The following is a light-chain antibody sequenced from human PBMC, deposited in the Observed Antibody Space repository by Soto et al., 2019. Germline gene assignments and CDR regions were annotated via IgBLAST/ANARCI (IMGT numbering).Light chain of an antibody. V-gene: IGLV3-1*01. J-gene: IGLJ2*01. Sequence: SYELTQPPSVSVSPGQTASITCSGDKLGDKYACWYQQKPGQSPVLVIYQDSKRPSGIPERFSGSNSGNTATLTISGTQAMDEADYYCQAWVSNTVVFGGGTKLTVL. CDR1: KLGDKY. CDR3: QAWVSNTVV. CDR2: QDS.